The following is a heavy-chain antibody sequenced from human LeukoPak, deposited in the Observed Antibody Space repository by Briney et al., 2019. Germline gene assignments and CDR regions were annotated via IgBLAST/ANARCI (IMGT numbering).Heavy chain of an antibody. D-gene: IGHD6-13*01. CDR3: ARAVSSSWYGFYYYYGMDV. CDR1: GGTFSSYA. CDR2: IIPIFGTA. Sequence: ASVKVSCKASGGTFSSYAISWVRQAPGQGLEWMGGIIPIFGTANYAQKFQGRVTITTDESTSTAYMELSSLRSEDTAVYYCARAVSSSWYGFYYYYGMDVWGQGTTVTVSS. J-gene: IGHJ6*02. V-gene: IGHV1-69*05.